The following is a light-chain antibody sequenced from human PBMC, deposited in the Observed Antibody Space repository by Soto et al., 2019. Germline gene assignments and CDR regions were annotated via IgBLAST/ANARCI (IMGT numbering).Light chain of an antibody. Sequence: QSVLTQPPSASGSPGQSVTISCTGTSGDVGGYNYVSWYQHHPGKAPKLMIYEVNKRPSEVPDRFSASKSGNTASLTVSGLQAEDEADYYCSSYAGSNNLVFGTGTKVTVL. J-gene: IGLJ1*01. CDR2: EVN. CDR3: SSYAGSNNLV. CDR1: SGDVGGYNY. V-gene: IGLV2-8*01.